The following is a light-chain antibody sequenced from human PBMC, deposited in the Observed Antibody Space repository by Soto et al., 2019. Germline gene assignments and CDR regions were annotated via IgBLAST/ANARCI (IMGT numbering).Light chain of an antibody. V-gene: IGKV3-20*01. CDR2: ASS. J-gene: IGKJ1*01. Sequence: EIVLTQSPGTLSLSPGERATLSCRASQSVTSYLAWYQQKPGQAPRLLIYASSTRATGIPDRFSGGGSGTDFTLTISRLEPEDFAVYYCQQYSTSQTFDQGTVLEI. CDR1: QSVTSY. CDR3: QQYSTSQT.